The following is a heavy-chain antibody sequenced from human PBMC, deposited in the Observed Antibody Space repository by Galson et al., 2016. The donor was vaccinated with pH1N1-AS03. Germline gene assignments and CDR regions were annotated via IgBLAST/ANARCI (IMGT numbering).Heavy chain of an antibody. CDR2: INTDGTET. J-gene: IGHJ4*02. V-gene: IGHV3-74*01. D-gene: IGHD1-26*01. CDR1: GIPFSSHW. CDR3: TNSLVY. Sequence: SLRLSCAASGIPFSSHWMHWIRQVPGKGLVWVSQINTDGTETIYADSVKGRFTISRDNAKNTLYLQMDSLRAEDTAMYYCTNSLVYWGQGTLATVSS.